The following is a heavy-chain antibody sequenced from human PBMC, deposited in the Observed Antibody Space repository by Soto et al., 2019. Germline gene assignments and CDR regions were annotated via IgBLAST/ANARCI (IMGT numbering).Heavy chain of an antibody. Sequence: RLEWMGWINAGNGNTKYSQKFQGRVTITRDTSASTAYMELSSLRSEDTAVYYCARIITLPPPPDFLGQGTFVPVFS. J-gene: IGHJ4*02. D-gene: IGHD3-10*01. V-gene: IGHV1-3*01. CDR2: INAGNGNT. CDR3: ARIITLPPPPDF.